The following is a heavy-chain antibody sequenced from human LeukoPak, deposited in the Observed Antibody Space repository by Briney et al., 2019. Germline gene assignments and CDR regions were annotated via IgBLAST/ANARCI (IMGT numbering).Heavy chain of an antibody. J-gene: IGHJ4*02. CDR2: ISNSGRNT. CDR1: GFTFSSYT. Sequence: PGGSLTLSCAASGFTFSSYTMSWVRQAPGKGLEWVSTISNSGRNTFYTDSVKGRFTISRDNSKNTLYLQMNSLRAEDTAVYYCAKVIVATILTTTYYFDYWGQGTLVTVSS. D-gene: IGHD5-12*01. V-gene: IGHV3-23*01. CDR3: AKVIVATILTTTYYFDY.